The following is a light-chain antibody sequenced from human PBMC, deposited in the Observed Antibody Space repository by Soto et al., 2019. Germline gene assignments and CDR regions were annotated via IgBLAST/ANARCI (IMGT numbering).Light chain of an antibody. V-gene: IGKV1-27*01. J-gene: IGKJ3*01. CDR3: QKHDSAPFP. CDR1: QGIANY. Sequence: IQMTQSPSSLSASVGDRVTISCRASQGIANYLAWHQQKPGKVPTLLIYAASTLHSGVPSRFSGSGSWTDVTLTISSLQPEDVATYYCQKHDSAPFPFCPGTKVYSK. CDR2: AAS.